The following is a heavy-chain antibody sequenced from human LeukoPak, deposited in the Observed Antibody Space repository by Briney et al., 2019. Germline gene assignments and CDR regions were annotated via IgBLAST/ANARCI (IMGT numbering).Heavy chain of an antibody. V-gene: IGHV4-31*03. CDR2: IYYSGST. CDR3: ARDRSSNYYDSSGSRWHHAFDI. CDR1: GGSISSGGYY. Sequence: SETLSLTCTVSGGSISSGGYYWSWIRQHPGKGLEWIGYIYYSGSTYYNPSLKSRVTISVDTSKNQFSLKLSSVTAADTAVYYCARDRSSNYYDSSGSRWHHAFDIWGQGTMVTVSS. J-gene: IGHJ3*02. D-gene: IGHD3-22*01.